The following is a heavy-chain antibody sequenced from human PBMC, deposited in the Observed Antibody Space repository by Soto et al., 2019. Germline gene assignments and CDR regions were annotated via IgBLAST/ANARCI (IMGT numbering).Heavy chain of an antibody. CDR3: ARNRRDSSGYYYGY. Sequence: QVELVQSGAEVKKPGASVKVSCKASGYTFTSYAMHWVRQAPGQRLEWMGWINAGNGNTKYSQKFQGRVTFTRDTSASTAYMELSSLRSEDTAVYYCARNRRDSSGYYYGYWGQGTLVTVSS. D-gene: IGHD3-22*01. J-gene: IGHJ4*02. CDR2: INAGNGNT. CDR1: GYTFTSYA. V-gene: IGHV1-3*01.